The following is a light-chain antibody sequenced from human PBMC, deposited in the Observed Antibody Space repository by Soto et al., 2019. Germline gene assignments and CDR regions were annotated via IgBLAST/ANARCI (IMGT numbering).Light chain of an antibody. CDR1: QSISSW. CDR2: KTS. CDR3: QQYDSYSLT. Sequence: DVHISQSPSALSASILDRLTIPCLVSQSISSWLAWYQQKPGKDSKLLIYKTSNLESGVPSRLSGSGSGTEFSLTISSLQPDDFATYYCQQYDSYSLTFGGGTKVDI. V-gene: IGKV1-5*03. J-gene: IGKJ4*01.